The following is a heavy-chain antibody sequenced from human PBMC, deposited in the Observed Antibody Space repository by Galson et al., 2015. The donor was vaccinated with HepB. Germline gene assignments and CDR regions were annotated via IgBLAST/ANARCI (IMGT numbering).Heavy chain of an antibody. CDR3: ARDPRGTYGAFDI. D-gene: IGHD1-26*01. V-gene: IGHV3-23*01. CDR2: ISGSGGST. Sequence: SLRLSCAGSGFTSSRYVISWVRQAPGKGLEWVSAISGSGGSTYYADSVKGRFTISRDNSKSTLYLQMNSLRAEDTAVYYCARDPRGTYGAFDIWGQGTMVAVSS. CDR1: GFTSSRYV. J-gene: IGHJ3*02.